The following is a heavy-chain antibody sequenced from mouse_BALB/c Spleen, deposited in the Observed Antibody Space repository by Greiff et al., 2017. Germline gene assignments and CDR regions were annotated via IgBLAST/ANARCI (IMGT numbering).Heavy chain of an antibody. CDR1: GFTFSSYA. CDR3: AYGNWYFDV. CDR2: ISSGGST. V-gene: IGHV5-6-5*01. J-gene: IGHJ1*01. D-gene: IGHD2-1*01. Sequence: EVKLVESGGGLVQPGGSLKLSCAASGFTFSSYAMSWVRQTPEKRLEWVASISSGGSTYYPDSVKGRFTISRDNARNILYLQISSLRSEDTATYYCAYGNWYFDVWGAGTTVTVSS.